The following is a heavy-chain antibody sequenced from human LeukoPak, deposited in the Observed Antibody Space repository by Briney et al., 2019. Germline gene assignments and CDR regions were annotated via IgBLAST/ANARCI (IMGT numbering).Heavy chain of an antibody. CDR1: GGSISGYF. CDR2: IHSSGGT. V-gene: IGHV4-4*07. CDR3: AREVVAGLDTSP. D-gene: IGHD5-18*01. Sequence: SETLSLTCTVSGGSISGYFWSWIRQPAGKGLEWLGRIHSSGGTNYNSALNSRATMSVDASKSQFSLKLTSVTAADTAVYYCAREVVAGLDTSPWGQGTLVTVSS. J-gene: IGHJ4*02.